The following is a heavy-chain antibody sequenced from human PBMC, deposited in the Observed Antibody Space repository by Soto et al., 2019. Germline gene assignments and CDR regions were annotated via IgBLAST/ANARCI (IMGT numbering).Heavy chain of an antibody. CDR1: GGTFSSYA. J-gene: IGHJ4*02. V-gene: IGHV1-69*13. D-gene: IGHD3-22*01. CDR3: ARSFRRSGYYPKYYFDY. Sequence: ASVKLSCKASGGTFSSYAISWVRQAPGQGLEWMGGIIPIFGTANYAQKFQGRVTITADESTSTAYMELSSLRSEDTAVYYCARSFRRSGYYPKYYFDYWGKGTLVTVSS. CDR2: IIPIFGTA.